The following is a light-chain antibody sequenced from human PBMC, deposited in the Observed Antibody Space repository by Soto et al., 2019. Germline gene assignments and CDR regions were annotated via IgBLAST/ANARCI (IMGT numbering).Light chain of an antibody. CDR1: SSDVGGYNY. Sequence: QSALTQPASVSGSPGQSITVSCTGTSSDVGGYNYVSWYQQHPGRAPKLVIYDVSNRPSGVSNRFSGSKSDNTASLTISGLQAEDEGDYYCSSYTSSSTLVVFGGGTKLTVL. CDR3: SSYTSSSTLVV. V-gene: IGLV2-14*01. J-gene: IGLJ2*01. CDR2: DVS.